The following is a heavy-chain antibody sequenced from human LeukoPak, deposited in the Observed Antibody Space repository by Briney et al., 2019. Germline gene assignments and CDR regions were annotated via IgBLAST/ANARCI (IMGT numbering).Heavy chain of an antibody. D-gene: IGHD1-14*01. CDR3: ARVPDYYYDL. CDR1: GFTVSSNY. V-gene: IGHV3-66*01. Sequence: GGSLRLSRAASGFTVSSNYMSWVRQAPGKGLEWVSVIYSGGSTYYADSVKGRFTISRDNYKNTLYLQMNSLRAEDTAVYYCARVPDYYYDLWGQGTLVTVSS. J-gene: IGHJ4*02. CDR2: IYSGGST.